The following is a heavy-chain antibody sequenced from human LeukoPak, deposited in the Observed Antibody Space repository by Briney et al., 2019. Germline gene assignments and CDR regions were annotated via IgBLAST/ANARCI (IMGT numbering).Heavy chain of an antibody. CDR3: ARVGPETAFDY. Sequence: GGSLRLSCAASGFTLSSFSMHWVRQSPGRGLEYVSAINYKGGTTYYADSVKGRFTISRDNSKNTLYLQMASLRGEDMGVYYCARVGPETAFDYWGRGTLVSVSS. V-gene: IGHV3-64*02. J-gene: IGHJ4*02. CDR1: GFTLSSFS. CDR2: INYKGGTT. D-gene: IGHD1-14*01.